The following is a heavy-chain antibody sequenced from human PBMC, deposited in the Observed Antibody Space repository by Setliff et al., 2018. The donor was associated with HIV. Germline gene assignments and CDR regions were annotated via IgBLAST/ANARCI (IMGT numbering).Heavy chain of an antibody. CDR3: ARDADPHIGMAGDSFDY. D-gene: IGHD6-19*01. J-gene: IGHJ4*02. Sequence: GGSLRLSCAASGFTFSSYWMHWVRQAPGKGLVWVSRINTDGSSTSYADSVKGRFTISRDNAKNTLYLQTSSLRADDTAVYYCARDADPHIGMAGDSFDYWGQGTLVTVSS. V-gene: IGHV3-74*01. CDR2: INTDGSST. CDR1: GFTFSSYW.